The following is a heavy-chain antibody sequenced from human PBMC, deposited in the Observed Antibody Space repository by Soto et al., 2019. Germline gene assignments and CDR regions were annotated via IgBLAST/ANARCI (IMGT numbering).Heavy chain of an antibody. CDR2: ISAYNGNT. V-gene: IGHV1-18*01. Sequence: ASVKVSCKASGYTFSRYGIMWVRQAPGQGLEWMGWISAYNGNTNSAEKLRGRLTMTTDASTTTAYMELRSLRSGDTAIYYCARDQGFRVVINSNWFDPWGQGTLVTVSS. CDR1: GYTFSRYG. J-gene: IGHJ5*02. CDR3: ARDQGFRVVINSNWFDP. D-gene: IGHD2-21*01.